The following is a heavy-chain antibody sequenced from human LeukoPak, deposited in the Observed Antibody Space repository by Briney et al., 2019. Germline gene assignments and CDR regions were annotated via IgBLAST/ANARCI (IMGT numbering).Heavy chain of an antibody. CDR2: INPNSGGT. J-gene: IGHJ4*02. V-gene: IGHV1-2*06. D-gene: IGHD6-13*01. CDR1: GYTFTGYY. CDR3: ASRYSSSWAPFDY. Sequence: ASVKVSCKASGYTFTGYYMHWVRQAPGQGLEWMGRINPNSGGTNYAQKFQGRVTMTRDTSISTAYTELSRLRSDDTAVYYCASRYSSSWAPFDYWGQGTLVTVSS.